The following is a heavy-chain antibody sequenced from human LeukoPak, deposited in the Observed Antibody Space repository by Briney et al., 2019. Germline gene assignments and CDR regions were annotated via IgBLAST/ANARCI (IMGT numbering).Heavy chain of an antibody. CDR2: ISAYNDNT. Sequence: ASVKVSCKASGYIFTSYGISWVRQAPGQGLEWMGWISAYNDNTNYAQKFQGRVTMTTDTSTSTAYMELRSLRSDDTAVYYCARDFYGSGSYSYYYYMDVWGKGTTVTISS. V-gene: IGHV1-18*01. CDR3: ARDFYGSGSYSYYYYMDV. CDR1: GYIFTSYG. D-gene: IGHD3-10*01. J-gene: IGHJ6*03.